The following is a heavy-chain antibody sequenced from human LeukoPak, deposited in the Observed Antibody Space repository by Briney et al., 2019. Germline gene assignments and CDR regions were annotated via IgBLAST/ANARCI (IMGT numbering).Heavy chain of an antibody. D-gene: IGHD3-22*01. CDR2: ISGSGGST. V-gene: IGHV3-23*01. Sequence: PGGSLRLSCAASGFTFSTYWMSWVRQAPGKGLEWVSAISGSGGSTYYADSVKGRFTISRDNSKNTLYLQMNSLRAEDTAVYYCAKDLYGVIAPNDAFDIWGQGTMVTVSS. CDR3: AKDLYGVIAPNDAFDI. CDR1: GFTFSTYW. J-gene: IGHJ3*02.